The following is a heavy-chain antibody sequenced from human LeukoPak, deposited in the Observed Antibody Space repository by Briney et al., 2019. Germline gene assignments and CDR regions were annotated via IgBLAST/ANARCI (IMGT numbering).Heavy chain of an antibody. D-gene: IGHD3-22*01. CDR3: ATWYYYDSSGYYYRYFDL. V-gene: IGHV1-24*01. CDR1: GYTLTELS. Sequence: ASVKVSCKVSGYTLTELSMHWVRQAPGKGLEWMGGFDPEDGETIYAQKFQGRVTMTEDTSTDTAYMELSSLRSEDTAVYYCATWYYYDSSGYYYRYFDLWGRGTLVTVSS. CDR2: FDPEDGET. J-gene: IGHJ2*01.